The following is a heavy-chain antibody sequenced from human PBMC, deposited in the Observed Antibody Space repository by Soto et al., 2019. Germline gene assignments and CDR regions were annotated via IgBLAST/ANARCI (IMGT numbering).Heavy chain of an antibody. CDR1: GFTFYSYS. CDR3: VRAHKTDRSGYSFFN. D-gene: IGHD3-22*01. Sequence: GGSLRLSCEASGFTFYSYSLYWVRQAPGKGLEWVASISSHSNYKYYADSVKGRFTISRDNAKNSLFLQMDSLRAEDTAVYYCVRAHKTDRSGYSFFNWGQGTLVTV. CDR2: ISSHSNYK. V-gene: IGHV3-21*01. J-gene: IGHJ4*01.